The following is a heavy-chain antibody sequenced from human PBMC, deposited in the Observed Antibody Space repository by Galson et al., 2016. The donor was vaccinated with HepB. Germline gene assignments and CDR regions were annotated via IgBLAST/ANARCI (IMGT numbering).Heavy chain of an antibody. CDR3: ASYYQYGLGV. V-gene: IGHV4-39*07. Sequence: WIRQPPGKGLEWIGSIYYSGSTYYNPSLQSRVTISVDTSKNQFSLKLSSVTAADTAVYYCASYYQYGLGVWGQGTVVTVSS. D-gene: IGHD2-2*01. J-gene: IGHJ3*01. CDR2: IYYSGST.